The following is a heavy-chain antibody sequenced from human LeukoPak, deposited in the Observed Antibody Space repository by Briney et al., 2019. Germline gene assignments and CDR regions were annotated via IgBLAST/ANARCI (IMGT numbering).Heavy chain of an antibody. J-gene: IGHJ2*01. V-gene: IGHV4-30-4*08. CDR3: ARDSSSSSTWYFDL. D-gene: IGHD6-6*01. CDR2: IYYSGST. CDR1: GGSISSGDYY. Sequence: SETLSLTCTVSGGSISSGDYYWSWIRQPPGKGLEWIVYIYYSGSTYYNPSLKSRVTISVDTSKNPFSLKLSSVTAADTAVYYCARDSSSSSTWYFDLWGRGTLVTVSS.